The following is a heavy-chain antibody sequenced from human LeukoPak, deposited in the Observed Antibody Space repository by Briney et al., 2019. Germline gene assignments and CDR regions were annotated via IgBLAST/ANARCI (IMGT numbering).Heavy chain of an antibody. CDR3: ARGFGGYSYGETGFDY. CDR2: ISYDGSNK. V-gene: IGHV3-30-3*01. D-gene: IGHD5-18*01. J-gene: IGHJ4*02. CDR1: GFTFSSYA. Sequence: GGSLRLSCAASGFTFSSYAMHWVRQAPGKGLEWVAVISYDGSNKYYADSVKGRFTISRDNSKNTLYLQMNSLRAEDTAVYYCARGFGGYSYGETGFDYWGQGTLVTVSS.